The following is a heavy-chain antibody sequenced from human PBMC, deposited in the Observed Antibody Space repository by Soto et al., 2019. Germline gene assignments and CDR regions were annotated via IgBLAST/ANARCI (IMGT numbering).Heavy chain of an antibody. CDR1: GFTFSSYA. J-gene: IGHJ4*02. CDR3: ASLFGLG. V-gene: IGHV3-30-3*01. D-gene: IGHD3-10*01. CDR2: ISYDGSNK. Sequence: GGSLRLSCAASGFTFSSYAMHWVRQAPGKGLEWVAVISYDGSNKYFADSVKGRFTISRDNSKNTLYLQMNSLRAEDTAVYYCASLFGLGWGQGTLVTVSS.